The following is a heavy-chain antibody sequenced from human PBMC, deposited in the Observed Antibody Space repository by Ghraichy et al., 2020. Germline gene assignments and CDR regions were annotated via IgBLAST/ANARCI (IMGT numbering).Heavy chain of an antibody. Sequence: ETLSLTCAASGFTFSSYAMSWVRQAPGKGLEWVSAISGSGGSTYYADSVKGRFTISRDNSKNTLYLQMNSLRAEDTAVYYCAKFRSDFWSGVDYWGQGTLVTVSS. CDR1: GFTFSSYA. CDR3: AKFRSDFWSGVDY. V-gene: IGHV3-23*01. CDR2: ISGSGGST. D-gene: IGHD3-3*01. J-gene: IGHJ4*02.